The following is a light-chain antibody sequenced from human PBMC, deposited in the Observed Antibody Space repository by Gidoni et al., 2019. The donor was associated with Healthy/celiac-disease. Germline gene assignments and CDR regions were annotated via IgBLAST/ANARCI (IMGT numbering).Light chain of an antibody. CDR3: QQYGSSPGT. J-gene: IGKJ5*01. CDR2: GAS. CDR1: QSVSSSS. V-gene: IGKV3-20*01. Sequence: EIVLTQSPGTLSLSPGERATLSCRASQSVSSSSLAWYQQKHVQAPRLLIYGASSRATGIPDRFSGRGSGTDFTLTISRLEPEDFAVYYCQQYGSSPGTFGQGTRLEIK.